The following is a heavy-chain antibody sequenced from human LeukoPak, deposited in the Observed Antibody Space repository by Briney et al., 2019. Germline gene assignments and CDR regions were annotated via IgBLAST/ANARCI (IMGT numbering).Heavy chain of an antibody. J-gene: IGHJ6*04. CDR1: GFTFSNYG. CDR3: AKDYASYGMDV. Sequence: GRSLRLSCAASGFTFSNYGIHWVRQAPGKGLEWVAVISSDGSNKYYADSVKGRFTISRDNSKNTAFLQMNRLGPEDTAVYYCAKDYASYGMDVWGKGTTVTVSS. D-gene: IGHD3-16*01. V-gene: IGHV3-30*18. CDR2: ISSDGSNK.